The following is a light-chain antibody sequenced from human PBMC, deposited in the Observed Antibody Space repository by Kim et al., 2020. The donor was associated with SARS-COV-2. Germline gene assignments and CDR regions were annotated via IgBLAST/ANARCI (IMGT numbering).Light chain of an antibody. CDR3: QQYSTSPCT. CDR2: DSS. CDR1: QGVASNY. J-gene: IGKJ2*02. Sequence: IVLTQSPGTLSLSPGETATLSCRASQGVASNYLAWYQQEPGQAPRLLIFDSSTRATGISDRVSGSGSGTDFSLTISRLEPEDFAVYYCQQYSTSPCTFGQGTKLEIK. V-gene: IGKV3-20*01.